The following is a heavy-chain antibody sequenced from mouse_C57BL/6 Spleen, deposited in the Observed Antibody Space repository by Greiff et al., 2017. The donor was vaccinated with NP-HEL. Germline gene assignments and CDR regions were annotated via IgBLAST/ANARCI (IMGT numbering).Heavy chain of an antibody. D-gene: IGHD1-1*01. Sequence: VQLQQSGAELVRPGASVKLSCTASGFTITDDYMHWVKQRPEQGLEWIGLIYPGNGDTEYAPKFQGKATITAVTSSNTAYLQLSSLTSEDTAVYYCTTGDYYGSSYPYAMDDWGKGTSVTVSS. J-gene: IGHJ4*01. CDR1: GFTITDDY. CDR2: IYPGNGDT. V-gene: IGHV14-4*01. CDR3: TTGDYYGSSYPYAMDD.